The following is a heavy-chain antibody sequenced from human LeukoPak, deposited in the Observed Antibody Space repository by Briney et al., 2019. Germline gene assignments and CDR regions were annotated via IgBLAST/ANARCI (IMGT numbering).Heavy chain of an antibody. CDR2: IYYSGGT. D-gene: IGHD5-24*01. V-gene: IGHV4-39*01. CDR1: GDSINNRDSY. J-gene: IGHJ5*02. Sequence: PSDTLSLTYTVSGDSINNRDSYWGSIRQPPGKGLQWIGSIYYSGGTYYNPSLKSRVRMSVDTSKNHFCLELTSVTAADTAVYYCARHAYNYGLDYFDTCGQGGLVTVSS. CDR3: ARHAYNYGLDYFDT.